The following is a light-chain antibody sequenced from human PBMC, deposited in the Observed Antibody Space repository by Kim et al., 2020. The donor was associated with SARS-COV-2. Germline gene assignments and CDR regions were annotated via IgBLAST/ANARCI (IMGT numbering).Light chain of an antibody. J-gene: IGLJ2*01. Sequence: QSVLTQPPSVSAASGQKVTISCSGSSSNIGNNYVSWYQQFPGTAPQLLIYDNTKRPSGIPDRFSGSKSGTSATLGITGLQTGDEADYYCGTWDSSLSAVVFGGGAKVTVL. V-gene: IGLV1-51*01. CDR2: DNT. CDR1: SSNIGNNY. CDR3: GTWDSSLSAVV.